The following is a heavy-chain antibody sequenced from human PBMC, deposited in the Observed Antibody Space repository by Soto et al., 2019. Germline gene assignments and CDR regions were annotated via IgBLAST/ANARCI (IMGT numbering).Heavy chain of an antibody. CDR3: ARDEIAVAGTHYYGMDV. D-gene: IGHD6-19*01. CDR1: GYTFTSYG. J-gene: IGHJ6*02. V-gene: IGHV1-18*04. Sequence: ASVKVSCKASGYTFTSYGISWVRQAPVQGLEWMGWISAYNGNTNYAQKLQGRVTMTTDTSTSTAYMELRSLRSDDTAVYYCARDEIAVAGTHYYGMDVWGQGTTLTVSS. CDR2: ISAYNGNT.